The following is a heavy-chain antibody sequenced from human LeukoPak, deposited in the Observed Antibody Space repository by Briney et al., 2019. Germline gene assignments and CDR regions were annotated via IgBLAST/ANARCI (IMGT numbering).Heavy chain of an antibody. CDR3: ARAICGGDCYLNWFDP. CDR2: IKQDGSEK. Sequence: PGGSLRLSCAASGFTFSSYWMSWVRQAPGKGLEWVANIKQDGSEKYYVDSVKGRFTISRDNAKNSLYLQMNSLRAEDTAVYYCARAICGGDCYLNWFDPWGQGTLVTVSS. J-gene: IGHJ5*02. V-gene: IGHV3-7*01. D-gene: IGHD2-21*01. CDR1: GFTFSSYW.